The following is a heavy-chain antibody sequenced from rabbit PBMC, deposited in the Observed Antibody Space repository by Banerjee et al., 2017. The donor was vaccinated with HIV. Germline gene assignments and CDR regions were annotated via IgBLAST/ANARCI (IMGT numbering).Heavy chain of an antibody. CDR3: ARDLAGVIGWNFNL. D-gene: IGHD4-1*01. V-gene: IGHV1S40*01. Sequence: QSLEESGGDLVKPGASLTLTCTASGFDFSSNAMCWVRQSPGKGLEWIACIYAGSSGDTAYASWAKGRFTISKPSSTTVTLQMTSLTAADTATYFCARDLAGVIGWNFNLWGPGTLVTVS. CDR2: IYAGSSGDT. CDR1: GFDFSSNA. J-gene: IGHJ4*01.